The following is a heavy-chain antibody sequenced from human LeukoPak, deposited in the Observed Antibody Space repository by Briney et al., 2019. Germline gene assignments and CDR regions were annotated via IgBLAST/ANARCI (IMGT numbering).Heavy chain of an antibody. Sequence: SETLSLTCTVSGGSISSGSYYGSWIRQPAGKGLEWIGRIYTSGSTNYNPSLKSRVTISVDTSKNQFSLQLSSVTAASTALYYCARGYCSGGSSYYLVRYYYYYMDVWGKGTTVTVSS. V-gene: IGHV4-61*02. CDR3: ARGYCSGGSSYYLVRYYYYYMDV. D-gene: IGHD2-15*01. CDR2: IYTSGST. CDR1: GGSISSGSYY. J-gene: IGHJ6*03.